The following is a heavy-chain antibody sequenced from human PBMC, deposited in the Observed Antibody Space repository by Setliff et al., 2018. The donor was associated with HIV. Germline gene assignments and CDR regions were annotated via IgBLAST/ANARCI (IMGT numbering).Heavy chain of an antibody. CDR2: IYYSGTA. CDR3: APYNTRSGYYSMGWFDP. V-gene: IGHV4-31*03. CDR1: GGSISGGGYY. Sequence: PSETLSLTCTVSGGSISGGGYYWTWIRQYPGRGLEWIGYIYYSGTAYYKPSLRSRVTISVDTSMDQFSLNLNSVTAADTAVYYCAPYNTRSGYYSMGWFDPWGQGTQVTVSS. D-gene: IGHD3-3*01. J-gene: IGHJ5*02.